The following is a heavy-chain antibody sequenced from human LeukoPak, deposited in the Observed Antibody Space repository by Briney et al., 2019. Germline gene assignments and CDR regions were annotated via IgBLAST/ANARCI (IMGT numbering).Heavy chain of an antibody. J-gene: IGHJ4*02. Sequence: SETLSLTCTVSCSSVISRSYDCTWIRQPPGKRPEWIGYCYYSGITNYNPSLKTRVTMSVDTSKNQFSLKLTSVTAADTAVYYCARDQDGATFLDYWGQGARVTVS. CDR3: ARDQDGATFLDY. V-gene: IGHV4-61*01. CDR2: CYYSGIT. D-gene: IGHD1-26*01. CDR1: CSSVISRSYD.